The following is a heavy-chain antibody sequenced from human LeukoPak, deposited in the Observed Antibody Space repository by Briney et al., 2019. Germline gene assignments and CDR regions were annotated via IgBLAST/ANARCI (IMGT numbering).Heavy chain of an antibody. V-gene: IGHV1-69*05. CDR3: ARYLGYYDSSGSTVYYYYMDV. Sequence: SVKVSCKASGGTFSSYAISWVRQAPGQGLEWMGGIIPIFGTANYAQKFQGRVTMTRNTSISTAYMELSSLRSEDTAVYYCARYLGYYDSSGSTVYYYYMDVWGKGTTVTISS. CDR1: GGTFSSYA. D-gene: IGHD3-22*01. CDR2: IIPIFGTA. J-gene: IGHJ6*03.